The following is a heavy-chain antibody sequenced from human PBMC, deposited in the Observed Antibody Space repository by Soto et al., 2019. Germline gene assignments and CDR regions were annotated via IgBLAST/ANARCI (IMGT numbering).Heavy chain of an antibody. J-gene: IGHJ5*02. V-gene: IGHV1-18*04. D-gene: IGHD6-6*01. CDR2: ISTWKDDK. CDR1: GYTFTSYG. Sequence: ASVKVSCKASGYTFTSYGFSWVRQAPGQRPEWMGWISTWKDDKRGAQKFRDRVTMTTDTTTSTVYMELSSLRSEDTAVYYCARDEGGIAARLNWFDPWGQGTLVTVSS. CDR3: ARDEGGIAARLNWFDP.